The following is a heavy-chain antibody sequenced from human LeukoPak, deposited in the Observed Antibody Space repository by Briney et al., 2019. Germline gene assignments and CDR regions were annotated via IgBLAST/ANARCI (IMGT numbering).Heavy chain of an antibody. V-gene: IGHV3-33*01. Sequence: GGSLRLSCAASGFTFSSYGMHWVRQAPGKGLEWVAVIWYDGSNKYYADSVKGRFTISRDNSKNTLYLQMNSLRAEDTAVYYCARDFYSGKYYFDYWGQGTLVTVSS. CDR2: IWYDGSNK. J-gene: IGHJ4*02. D-gene: IGHD6-19*01. CDR3: ARDFYSGKYYFDY. CDR1: GFTFSSYG.